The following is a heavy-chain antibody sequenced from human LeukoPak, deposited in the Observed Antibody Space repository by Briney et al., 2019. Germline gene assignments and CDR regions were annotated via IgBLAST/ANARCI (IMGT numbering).Heavy chain of an antibody. J-gene: IGHJ4*02. Sequence: PSETLSLTCTVSGGSVSSSNYYWGWIRQPPGKGLEWIGSISYSGTNYNNPSLKSRVSISIDTSKNQFSVKLTSVTAADTAMYYCASLGTLRYWGQGTLVTVSS. CDR1: GGSVSSSNYY. D-gene: IGHD7-27*01. V-gene: IGHV4-39*01. CDR3: ASLGTLRY. CDR2: ISYSGTN.